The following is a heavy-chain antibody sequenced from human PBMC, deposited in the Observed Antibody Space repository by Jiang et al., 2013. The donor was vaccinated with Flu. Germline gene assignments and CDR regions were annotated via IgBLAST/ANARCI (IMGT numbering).Heavy chain of an antibody. CDR2: INPNSGGT. D-gene: IGHD3-22*01. Sequence: GAEVKKPGASVKVSCKVSGYTLTELSMHWVRQAPGQGLEWMGWINPNSGGTNYAQKFQGRVTMTRDTSISTAYMELSRLRSDDTAVYYCRYYDSSGDLDYWGQGTLVTVSS. CDR1: GYTLTELS. J-gene: IGHJ4*02. CDR3: RYYDSSGDLDY. V-gene: IGHV1-2*02.